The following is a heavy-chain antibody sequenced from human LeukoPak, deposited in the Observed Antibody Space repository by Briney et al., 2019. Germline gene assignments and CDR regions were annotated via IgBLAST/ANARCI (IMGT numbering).Heavy chain of an antibody. CDR3: ARGYCSSTSCYRFLFDY. CDR1: GYTFTSYG. CDR2: ISAYNGNT. V-gene: IGHV1-18*01. Sequence: ASVKVSCKASGYTFTSYGISWVRQAPGQGLEWMGWISAYNGNTSYAQKLQGRVTMTTDTPTSTAYMELRSLGSDDTAVYYCARGYCSSTSCYRFLFDYWGQGTLVTVSS. J-gene: IGHJ4*02. D-gene: IGHD2-2*01.